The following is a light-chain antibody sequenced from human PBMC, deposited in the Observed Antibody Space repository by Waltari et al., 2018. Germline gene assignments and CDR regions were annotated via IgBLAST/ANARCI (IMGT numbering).Light chain of an antibody. CDR2: WAS. Sequence: DIVMTQSPDSLAVSLGERATINCKSSQSVLYSSNNKNYFAWYQQKPGQPPKLLIYWASTRESGVPDRVSGSGSGTDFTLTISSLQAEDVAVYYCQQYYSTPLTFGGGTKVEIK. J-gene: IGKJ4*01. CDR3: QQYYSTPLT. V-gene: IGKV4-1*01. CDR1: QSVLYSSNNKNY.